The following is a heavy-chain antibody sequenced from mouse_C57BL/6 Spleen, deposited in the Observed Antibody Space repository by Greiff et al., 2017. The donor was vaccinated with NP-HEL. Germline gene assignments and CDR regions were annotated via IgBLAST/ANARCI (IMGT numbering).Heavy chain of an antibody. CDR2: ISSGSSTI. Sequence: EVKLVESGGGLVKPGGSLKLSCAASGFTFSDYGMHWVRQAPEKGLEWVAYISSGSSTIYYADTVKGRFTISRANATNTLFLQMTSLRSEDTAMYYCARGGTGKVYFDYGGKGTTLTVSS. J-gene: IGHJ2*01. CDR1: GFTFSDYG. D-gene: IGHD4-1*01. V-gene: IGHV5-17*01. CDR3: ARGGTGKVYFDY.